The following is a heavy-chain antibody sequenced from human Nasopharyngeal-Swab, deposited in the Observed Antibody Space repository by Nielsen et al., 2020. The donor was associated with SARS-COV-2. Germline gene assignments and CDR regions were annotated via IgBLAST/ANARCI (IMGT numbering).Heavy chain of an antibody. CDR1: GFTFSSYS. Sequence: GEYLKISCAASGFTFSSYSMNWVRQAPGKGLEWVSAMSSSSSYIYYADSVKGRFTISRDNSKNSLYLQMNSLRAEDPAVSYRAREPTWIGDCWGQGTLVTVSS. CDR2: MSSSSSYI. J-gene: IGHJ4*02. D-gene: IGHD5-12*01. CDR3: AREPTWIGDC. V-gene: IGHV3-21*01.